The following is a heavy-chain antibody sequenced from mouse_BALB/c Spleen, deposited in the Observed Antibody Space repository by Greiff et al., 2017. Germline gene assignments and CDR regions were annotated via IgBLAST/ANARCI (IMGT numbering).Heavy chain of an antibody. CDR1: GYTFTSYC. Sequence: QVQLQQSGAELAKPGASVKMSCTASGYTFTSYCMHWVQQRPGQGLEWIGYINPSTGYTEYNQKFKDKATLTADKSSSTAYMQLSSLTSEDSADYYSARGGSRFYYAMDYWGQGTSVTVSS. J-gene: IGHJ4*01. CDR3: ARGGSRFYYAMDY. CDR2: INPSTGYT. V-gene: IGHV1-7*01. D-gene: IGHD1-1*01.